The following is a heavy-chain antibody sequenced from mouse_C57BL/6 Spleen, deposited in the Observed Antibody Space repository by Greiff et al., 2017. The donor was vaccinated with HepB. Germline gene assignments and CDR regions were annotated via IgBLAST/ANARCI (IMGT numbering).Heavy chain of an antibody. D-gene: IGHD2-3*01. Sequence: QVQLQQSGAELVRPGASVKLSCKASGYTFTDYYINWVKQRPGQGLEWIARIYPGSGNTYYNEKFKGKATLTAEKSSSTAYMQLSSLTSEDSAVYFCARKGYDGYFAYWGQGTLVTVSA. V-gene: IGHV1-76*01. CDR2: IYPGSGNT. J-gene: IGHJ3*01. CDR3: ARKGYDGYFAY. CDR1: GYTFTDYY.